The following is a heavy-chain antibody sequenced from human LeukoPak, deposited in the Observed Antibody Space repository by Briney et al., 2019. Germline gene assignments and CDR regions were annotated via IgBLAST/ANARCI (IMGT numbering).Heavy chain of an antibody. J-gene: IGHJ4*02. CDR1: GGSISSGGYY. CDR3: ARDQSSSSWYGYFDY. D-gene: IGHD6-13*01. Sequence: SETLSLTCTVSGGSISSGGYYWSWIRQPPGKGLEWIGYIYYSGSTNYNPSLKSRVTISVDTSKNQFSLKLSSVTAADTAVYYCARDQSSSSWYGYFDYWGQGTLVTVSS. V-gene: IGHV4-61*08. CDR2: IYYSGST.